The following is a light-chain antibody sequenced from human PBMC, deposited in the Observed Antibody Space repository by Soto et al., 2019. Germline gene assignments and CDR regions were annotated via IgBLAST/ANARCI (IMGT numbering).Light chain of an antibody. Sequence: EIVMTQSPATLSVSPGDRATLSCRASQSVSNNLVWYQQRPGQAPRLLIYGASSRATGIPARFSGSGSGTEFTLTISSPQSEDFAVYYCQQYKAWPPLTFGGGTRVEIK. CDR3: QQYKAWPPLT. V-gene: IGKV3-15*01. CDR1: QSVSNN. J-gene: IGKJ4*01. CDR2: GAS.